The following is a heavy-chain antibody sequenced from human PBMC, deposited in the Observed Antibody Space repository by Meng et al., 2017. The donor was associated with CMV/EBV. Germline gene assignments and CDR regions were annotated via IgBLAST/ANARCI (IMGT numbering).Heavy chain of an antibody. CDR2: INAGDSNR. Sequence: QVQLVQSGAEVKKPGASVKVSCKASGYTFTGYGIHWVRQAPGQRLEWMGWINAGDSNRKYSQKFQDRVTITRDTSASTAYMELSSLRSEDTAVYYCARGNGVAHDYWGQGTLVTVSS. V-gene: IGHV1-3*01. J-gene: IGHJ4*02. CDR3: ARGNGVAHDY. D-gene: IGHD3-3*01. CDR1: GYTFTGYG.